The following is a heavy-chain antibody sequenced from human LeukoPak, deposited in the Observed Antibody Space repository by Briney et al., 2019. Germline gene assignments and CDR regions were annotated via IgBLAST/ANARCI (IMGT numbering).Heavy chain of an antibody. V-gene: IGHV3-7*03. CDR3: ARDGFGTVSN. J-gene: IGHJ4*02. CDR1: GLTFSNYW. Sequence: GWSLRLSCVASGLTFSNYWMDWVRQAPGKGLEWVANIKQDGSEKNNVDSVKGRFIISRDNAKNSLYLQMNNLRADDTAVYYCARDGFGTVSNWGQGTLVTVSS. D-gene: IGHD3-16*01. CDR2: IKQDGSEK.